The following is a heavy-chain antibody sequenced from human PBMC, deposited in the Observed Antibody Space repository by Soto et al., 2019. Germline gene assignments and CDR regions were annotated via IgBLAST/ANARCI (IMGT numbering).Heavy chain of an antibody. CDR1: GGSISSYY. J-gene: IGHJ4*02. Sequence: SETLSLTCTVSGGSISSYYWSWIRQPPGKGLEWIGYIYYSGSTNYNPSLKSRVTISVDTSKNQFSLKLSSVTAADTAVYYCARGMDRRYFDCLRHVPFDYWGQVTRVTVSS. V-gene: IGHV4-59*12. D-gene: IGHD3-9*01. CDR2: IYYSGST. CDR3: ARGMDRRYFDCLRHVPFDY.